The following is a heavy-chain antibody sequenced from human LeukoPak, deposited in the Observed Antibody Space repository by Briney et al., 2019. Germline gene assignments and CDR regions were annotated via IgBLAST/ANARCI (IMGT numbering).Heavy chain of an antibody. Sequence: SSETLSLTCTVSGGSITSSSYYWDWIRQPPGKGLEWIGSIYYSGSTYYNPSLNSRVTISVDTSKNQFSLRLTSVTAADTAVYYCARRGYCSGGSCYAPSGMDVWGQGTTVTVSS. CDR2: IYYSGST. D-gene: IGHD2-15*01. CDR3: ARRGYCSGGSCYAPSGMDV. J-gene: IGHJ6*02. CDR1: GGSITSSSYY. V-gene: IGHV4-39*01.